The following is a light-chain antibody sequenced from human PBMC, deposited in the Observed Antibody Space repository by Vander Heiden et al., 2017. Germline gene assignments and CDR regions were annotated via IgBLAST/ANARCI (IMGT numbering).Light chain of an antibody. CDR2: QDS. J-gene: IGLJ2*01. Sequence: SYELTQTPSVSVSPGRTATITCPGDPLCVKYACWYQQQTGQSPVLVIYQDSKRPSGIPERFSGSNSGNTATLTISGTQAMDEADYYCQARDSSYVVFGGGTKLTVL. CDR1: PLCVKY. CDR3: QARDSSYVV. V-gene: IGLV3-1*01.